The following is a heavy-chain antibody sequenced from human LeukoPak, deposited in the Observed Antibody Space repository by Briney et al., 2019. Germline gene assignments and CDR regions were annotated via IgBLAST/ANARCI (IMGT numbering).Heavy chain of an antibody. D-gene: IGHD3-10*01. CDR3: ARGEDYSGSGGSYGMDV. CDR1: GIIFSSYE. V-gene: IGHV3-66*01. CDR2: FDSVGST. Sequence: GGSLRLSCAASGIIFSSYELNWVRQAPGQGLDGVPVFDSVGSTFYADSVRGRFTISRDNSKNTLFLQMNSLRAEDTAVYYCARGEDYSGSGGSYGMDVWGQGTTVTVSS. J-gene: IGHJ6*02.